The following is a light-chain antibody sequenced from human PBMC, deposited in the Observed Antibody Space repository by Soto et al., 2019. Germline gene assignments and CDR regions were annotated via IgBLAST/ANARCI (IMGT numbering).Light chain of an antibody. Sequence: DIQMTQSPSTLSASLGDRVTITCRASQSISSWLAWYQQKPGKAPNLLIYDASSLESGVPSRFSGSGSGTEFTLTISSLQPDDFTTYYCQQYYSYSPLTFGGGTKVDI. CDR2: DAS. J-gene: IGKJ4*01. CDR3: QQYYSYSPLT. V-gene: IGKV1-5*01. CDR1: QSISSW.